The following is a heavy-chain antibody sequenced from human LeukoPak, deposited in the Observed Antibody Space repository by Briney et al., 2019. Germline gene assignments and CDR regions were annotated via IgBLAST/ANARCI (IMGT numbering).Heavy chain of an antibody. D-gene: IGHD3-22*01. Sequence: SETLSLTCAVSGYSISSGYYWGWIRQPPGKGLEWIGSIYHSGSTYYNPSLKSRVTISVDTSKNQFSLRLSSVTAADTAVYYCARDYYDSSGLDYWGQGTLVTVSS. CDR1: GYSISSGYY. J-gene: IGHJ4*02. V-gene: IGHV4-38-2*02. CDR3: ARDYYDSSGLDY. CDR2: IYHSGST.